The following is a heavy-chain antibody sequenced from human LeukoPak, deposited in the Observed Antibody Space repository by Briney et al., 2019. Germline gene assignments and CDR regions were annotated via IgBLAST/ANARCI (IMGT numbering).Heavy chain of an antibody. V-gene: IGHV3-33*01. D-gene: IGHD4-17*01. CDR2: IWYDGSNK. CDR1: GFTFSSYG. CDR3: ARQGGDYLSFYFDY. Sequence: GGSLRLSCAASGFTFSSYGMHWVRQAPGKGLEWVAVIWYDGSNKYYADSVKGRFTISRDNSKNTLYLQMNSLRAEDTAVYYCARQGGDYLSFYFDYWGQGTLVTVSS. J-gene: IGHJ4*02.